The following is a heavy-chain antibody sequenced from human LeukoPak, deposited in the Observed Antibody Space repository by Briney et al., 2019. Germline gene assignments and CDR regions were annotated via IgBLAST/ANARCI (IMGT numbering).Heavy chain of an antibody. J-gene: IGHJ4*02. CDR1: GFTFIDYD. V-gene: IGHV3-13*01. CDR2: IGIRGDT. D-gene: IGHD6-19*01. Sequence: GGSLRLSCAASGFTFIDYDMHWVRQVIGKGLEWVSAIGIRGDTHYSGSVKGRFTTSRENAESSLYLQMNSLRAEDTAVYYCARGGIQVSGIDEFDYWGQGTLVTVSS. CDR3: ARGGIQVSGIDEFDY.